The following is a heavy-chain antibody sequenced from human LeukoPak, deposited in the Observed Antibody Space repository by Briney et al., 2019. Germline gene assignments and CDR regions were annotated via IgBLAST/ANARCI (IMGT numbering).Heavy chain of an antibody. CDR1: GYTFTRYY. D-gene: IGHD3-22*01. Sequence: GASVKVSCKASGYTFTRYYMHWVRQAPGQGLEWMGIINPSVGSTSYAQKFQGRFTMTRDTSTSTVYMELSSLRSEDTAVYYCARANYYDSSGYYIDYWGQGTLVTVSS. V-gene: IGHV1-46*01. CDR3: ARANYYDSSGYYIDY. J-gene: IGHJ4*02. CDR2: INPSVGST.